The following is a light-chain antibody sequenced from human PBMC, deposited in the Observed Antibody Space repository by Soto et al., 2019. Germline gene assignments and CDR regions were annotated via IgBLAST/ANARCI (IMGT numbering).Light chain of an antibody. V-gene: IGLV2-14*01. Sequence: QSVLTQPASVSGSPGQSIAISCTGTSSDVGGYDYVSWYQQHPGKAPKLMIYDVSNRPSGVSNRFSGSKSDNTASLTISGLQAEDEADYYCSLYTSSSTYVFGTGTKLTVL. CDR2: DVS. CDR3: SLYTSSSTYV. J-gene: IGLJ1*01. CDR1: SSDVGGYDY.